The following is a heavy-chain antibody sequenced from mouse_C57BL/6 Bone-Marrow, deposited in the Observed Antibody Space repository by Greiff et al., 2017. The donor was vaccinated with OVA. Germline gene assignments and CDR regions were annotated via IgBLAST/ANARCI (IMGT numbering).Heavy chain of an antibody. CDR2: FHPYNDAT. CDR1: GSTFTPSP. D-gene: IGHD2-4*01. CDR3: ARTGDDSRAGFAY. J-gene: IGHJ3*01. V-gene: IGHV1-47*01. Sequence: VQLQQSGAELVKPGASVKMSCKASGSTFTPSPIAWMKPNHGQSLEWIGNFHPYNDATKYNEKFKGKATLTVEKSSSTVSLELSRLTSDDSAVYYWARTGDDSRAGFAYWGQGTLVTVSA.